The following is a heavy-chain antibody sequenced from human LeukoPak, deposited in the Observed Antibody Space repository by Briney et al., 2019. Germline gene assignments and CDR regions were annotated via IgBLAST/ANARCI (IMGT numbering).Heavy chain of an antibody. CDR3: ARGGGIVGATYYYGMDA. CDR2: ISYDGSNK. D-gene: IGHD1-26*01. CDR1: GFTFSSYA. Sequence: GRSLRLSCAASGFTFSSYAMHWVRQAPGKGLEWVAVISYDGSNKYYADSVKGRFTISRDNSKNSLYLQMNSLRAEDTAVYYCARGGGIVGATYYYGMDAWGQGTTVTVSS. J-gene: IGHJ6*02. V-gene: IGHV3-30*04.